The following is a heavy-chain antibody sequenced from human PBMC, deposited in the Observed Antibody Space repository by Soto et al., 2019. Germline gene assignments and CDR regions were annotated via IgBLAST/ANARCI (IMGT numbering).Heavy chain of an antibody. J-gene: IGHJ4*02. D-gene: IGHD1-1*01. CDR2: VYYSGRT. V-gene: IGHV4-59*01. CDR1: GGSMTSYF. CDR3: ARGRQRHGGVDY. Sequence: QVQLQESGPGLVKPSETLSLTCSVAGGSMTSYFWGWIRQSPGKGLEWIGYVYYSGRTTYNPSLKRRVTISVDTAKNQCSRNLRSGTAADTAVYYCARGRQRHGGVDYWGQGTLVTVSS.